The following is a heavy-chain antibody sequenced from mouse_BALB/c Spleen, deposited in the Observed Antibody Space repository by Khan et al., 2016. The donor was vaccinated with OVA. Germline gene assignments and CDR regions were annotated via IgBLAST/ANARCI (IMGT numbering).Heavy chain of an antibody. CDR1: GYTFTSYY. CDR2: INPSNGGT. Sequence: QVQLQQSGAELVKPGASVKLSCKASGYTFTSYYMYWVKQRPGQGLEWIGEINPSNGGTNFNEKFKSKATLTVDKSSSTAYMQLSSLTSEDSAVYYCTRGGYGGFAYWGQGTLVPVSA. V-gene: IGHV1S81*02. J-gene: IGHJ3*01. CDR3: TRGGYGGFAY. D-gene: IGHD3-1*01.